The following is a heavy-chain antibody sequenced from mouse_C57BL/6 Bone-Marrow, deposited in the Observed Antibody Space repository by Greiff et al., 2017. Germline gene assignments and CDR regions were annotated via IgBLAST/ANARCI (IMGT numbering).Heavy chain of an antibody. CDR1: GYTFTSYW. CDR2: IYPGNSDT. J-gene: IGHJ2*01. D-gene: IGHD1-1*01. Sequence: EVQLQQSGTVLARPGASVKMSCKTSGYTFTSYWMHWVKQRPGQGLEWIGAIYPGNSDTSYNQKFKGKAKLTAVTSASTAYMELSSLTNEDSAVYYCTTGVITTVVAEDYWGQGTTLTVSS. V-gene: IGHV1-5*01. CDR3: TTGVITTVVAEDY.